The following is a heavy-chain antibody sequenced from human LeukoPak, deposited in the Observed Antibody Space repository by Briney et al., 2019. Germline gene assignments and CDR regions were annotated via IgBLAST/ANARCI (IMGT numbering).Heavy chain of an antibody. V-gene: IGHV4-4*07. D-gene: IGHD3-10*01. J-gene: IGHJ6*02. Sequence: SETLSLTCTVSGGSINSYFWTWIRQPAGKGLEWIGRIYTGGSTNYNPSLKSRVTMSVDTSKNQFSLKLSSVTAADTAVYYCARDTTMVRGVHSMDVWGQGTTVTVSS. CDR2: IYTGGST. CDR3: ARDTTMVRGVHSMDV. CDR1: GGSINSYF.